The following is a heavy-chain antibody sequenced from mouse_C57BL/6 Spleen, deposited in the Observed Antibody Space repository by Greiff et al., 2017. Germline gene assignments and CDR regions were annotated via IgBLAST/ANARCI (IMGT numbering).Heavy chain of an antibody. CDR2: IQPNSGST. Sequence: VQLQQPGAELVKPGASVKLSCKASGYTFTSYWMHWVKQRPGQGLEWIGMIQPNSGSTNYNEKFKSKATLTVDKSSRTAYMQLSSLTSEDSAVYYCARDCSSPYAMDYWGQGTSVTVSS. D-gene: IGHD1-1*01. CDR1: GYTFTSYW. J-gene: IGHJ4*01. V-gene: IGHV1-64*01. CDR3: ARDCSSPYAMDY.